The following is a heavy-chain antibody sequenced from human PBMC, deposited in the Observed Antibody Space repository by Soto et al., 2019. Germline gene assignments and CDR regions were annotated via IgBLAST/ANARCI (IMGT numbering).Heavy chain of an antibody. V-gene: IGHV3-23*01. CDR1: GFTFSSYA. CDR3: SKDHYYDSSCYDYADAFYI. CDR2: ISGSGGST. D-gene: IGHD3-22*01. J-gene: IGHJ3*02. Sequence: GGSLRLSCAASGFTFSSYAMSWVRQAPGKGLEWVSAISGSGGSTYYADSVKGRFTISRDNSKNTLYLQMNSLRAEDTAVYYCSKDHYYDSSCYDYADAFYISGQGTMVTVSS.